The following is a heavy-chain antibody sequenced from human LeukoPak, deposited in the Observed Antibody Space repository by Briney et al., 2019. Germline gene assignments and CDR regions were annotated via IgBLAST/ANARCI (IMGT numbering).Heavy chain of an antibody. D-gene: IGHD3-22*01. CDR2: IYHSGST. J-gene: IGHJ2*01. Sequence: SETLSLTCTVSGGSISCGGYYWSWIRQPPGKGLEWIGYIYHSGSTYYNPSLKSRVTISVDRSKNQFSLKLSSVTAADTAVYYCARVGDYYDSSGYYYLYWYFDLWGRGTLVTVSS. V-gene: IGHV4-30-2*01. CDR3: ARVGDYYDSSGYYYLYWYFDL. CDR1: GGSISCGGYY.